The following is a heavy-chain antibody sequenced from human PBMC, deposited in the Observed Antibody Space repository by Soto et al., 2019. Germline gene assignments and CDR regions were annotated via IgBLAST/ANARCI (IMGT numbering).Heavy chain of an antibody. J-gene: IGHJ4*02. Sequence: QVQLQESGPRLVRPSQTLSLTCTVSGESIDTAGYYWTWIRQRPGKGLEWLGFISHSGATYYNSSVKSRLSISLDTSQNQFSLQVSSVTAADTAVYFCSRGDYWGQGMLVTVSS. V-gene: IGHV4-31*03. CDR2: ISHSGAT. CDR3: SRGDY. CDR1: GESIDTAGYY.